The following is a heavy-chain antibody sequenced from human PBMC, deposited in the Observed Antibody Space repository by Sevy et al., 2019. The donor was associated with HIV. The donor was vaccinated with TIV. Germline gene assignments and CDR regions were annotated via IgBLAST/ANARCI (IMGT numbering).Heavy chain of an antibody. Sequence: GESLKISCTASGFSFRSYCMTWVRQAPGMGLEWVANIKLDGDEKYYVESLKGRFTISRDNVKNSLYLQMNNLRAEDTAVYYCARDSKGGLDVWGQGTTVTVSS. J-gene: IGHJ6*02. CDR3: ARDSKGGLDV. CDR1: GFSFRSYC. D-gene: IGHD4-4*01. CDR2: IKLDGDEK. V-gene: IGHV3-7*01.